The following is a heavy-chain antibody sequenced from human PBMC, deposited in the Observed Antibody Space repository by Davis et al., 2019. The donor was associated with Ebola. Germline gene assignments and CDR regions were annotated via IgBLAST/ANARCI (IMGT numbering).Heavy chain of an antibody. CDR2: FNPIFGTA. J-gene: IGHJ4*02. V-gene: IGHV1-69*13. D-gene: IGHD1-26*01. CDR1: GGTFSSYP. CDR3: ASYYS. Sequence: SVKVSCKASGGTFSSYPIRWVRQAPGQGLEWVGRFNPIFGTAEYAQKFQGRVAIIADDSTSTAYMELTSLRFEDTAVYYCASYYSWGQGTLVTVSS.